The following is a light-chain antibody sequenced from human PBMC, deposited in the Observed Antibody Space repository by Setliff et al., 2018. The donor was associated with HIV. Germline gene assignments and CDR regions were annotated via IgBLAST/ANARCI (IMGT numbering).Light chain of an antibody. J-gene: IGLJ1*01. CDR2: NNN. V-gene: IGLV1-44*01. CDR3: SAWDDSLNGLV. CDR1: SSNVGGHP. Sequence: QSVLAQPPSASGTPGERVTIYCSGSSSNVGGHPVNRYQQLPGTAPKLLIYNNNQRPSGVPDRFSGSRSGTSASLAISGLQSEDEADYYCSAWDDSLNGLVLGIGTKVTVL.